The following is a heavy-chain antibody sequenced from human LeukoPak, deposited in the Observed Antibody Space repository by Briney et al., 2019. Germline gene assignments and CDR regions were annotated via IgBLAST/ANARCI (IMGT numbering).Heavy chain of an antibody. CDR1: GFTFSNHA. J-gene: IGHJ5*02. D-gene: IGHD3-10*01. Sequence: GGSLRLSCAASGFTFSNHAMTWVRQAPGKGPEWVSAISGSGDTTYYLDSVKGRFTISRDNSKNTLYLQMHSLRAEDTALYYCAFELPPNRFDPWGQGTLVTVSS. CDR2: ISGSGDTT. CDR3: AFELPPNRFDP. V-gene: IGHV3-23*01.